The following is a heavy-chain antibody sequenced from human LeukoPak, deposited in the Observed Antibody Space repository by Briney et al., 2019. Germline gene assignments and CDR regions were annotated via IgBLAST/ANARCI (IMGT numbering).Heavy chain of an antibody. V-gene: IGHV1-24*01. J-gene: IGHJ4*02. CDR3: ATYANSGSYYDLDY. Sequence: GASVTVSCKVSGYTLTELSMHWVRQAPGKGLEWMGGFDPEDGETIYAQKFQGRVTMTEDTSTDTAYMELSSLRSEDTAVYCCATYANSGSYYDLDYWGQGTLVTVSS. CDR1: GYTLTELS. CDR2: FDPEDGET. D-gene: IGHD1-26*01.